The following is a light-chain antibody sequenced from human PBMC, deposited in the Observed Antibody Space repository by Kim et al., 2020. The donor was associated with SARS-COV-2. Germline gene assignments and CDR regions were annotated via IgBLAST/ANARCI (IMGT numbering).Light chain of an antibody. Sequence: GPRVTNSCSGSSSNIGSNTVNWYQQLPGTAPKLLIYSNNQRPSGVPDRFSGSQSGTSASLAISRLQSEDEADYYCAAWDDSLNGYVFGTGTKVTVL. CDR2: SNN. CDR1: SSNIGSNT. V-gene: IGLV1-44*01. J-gene: IGLJ1*01. CDR3: AAWDDSLNGYV.